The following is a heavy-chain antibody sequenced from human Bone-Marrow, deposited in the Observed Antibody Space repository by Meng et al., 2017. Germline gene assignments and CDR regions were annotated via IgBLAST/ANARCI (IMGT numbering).Heavy chain of an antibody. Sequence: GRLAEAGGGVVQPGRSLRLCCAASGFTFSSYAMHWVRQAPGKGLEWVSRINSDGSSTSYADSVKGRFTISRDNAKNTLYLQMNSLRAEDTAVYYCASSPLLSYNYWGQGTLVTVSS. CDR3: ASSPLLSYNY. CDR1: GFTFSSYA. J-gene: IGHJ4*02. V-gene: IGHV3-74*02. CDR2: INSDGSST. D-gene: IGHD1-26*01.